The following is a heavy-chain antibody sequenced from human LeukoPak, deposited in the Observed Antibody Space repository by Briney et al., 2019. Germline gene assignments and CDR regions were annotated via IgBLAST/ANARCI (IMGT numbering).Heavy chain of an antibody. CDR3: ARETEYSSGWYSIDS. CDR1: GYTFTSYY. J-gene: IGHJ4*02. V-gene: IGHV1-2*02. D-gene: IGHD6-19*01. Sequence: GASVKVSCKASGYTFTSYYMHWVRQAPGQGLEWMGWIRSKTGGTNYAEKFQGRVTMTRDASISTAYMELGRLTYDDTAVYYCARETEYSSGWYSIDSWGQGTLVTVSS. CDR2: IRSKTGGT.